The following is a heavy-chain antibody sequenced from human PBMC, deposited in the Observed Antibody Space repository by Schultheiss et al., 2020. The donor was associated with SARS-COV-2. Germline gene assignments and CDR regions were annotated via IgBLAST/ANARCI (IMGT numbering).Heavy chain of an antibody. D-gene: IGHD2-2*01. V-gene: IGHV4-59*08. CDR1: GGSISSYY. Sequence: SETLSLTCTVSGGSISSYYWTWIRQPPGKGLEWIGYIYYSGSTNYNPSLKSRVTISVDTSKNQFSLKLSSVTAADTAVYYCARLPSYCSSTSCRKKLYYYYGMDVWGQGTTVTVSS. CDR3: ARLPSYCSSTSCRKKLYYYYGMDV. CDR2: IYYSGST. J-gene: IGHJ6*02.